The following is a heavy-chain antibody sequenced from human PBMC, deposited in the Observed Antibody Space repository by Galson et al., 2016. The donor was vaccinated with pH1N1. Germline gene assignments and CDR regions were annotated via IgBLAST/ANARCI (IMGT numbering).Heavy chain of an antibody. D-gene: IGHD3-16*01. J-gene: IGHJ3*01. V-gene: IGHV2-5*02. Sequence: PALVTPTQTLTLTCNFSGFSVSSSGMGVGWIRQPPGKALEWLAVIYWDGDKRYSPSLKSRLTITKDTSKNQVVLNMTNMGPSDTATYYCAHREVMITNAFDFWGQGTMVTVSS. CDR2: IYWDGDK. CDR3: AHREVMITNAFDF. CDR1: GFSVSSSGMG.